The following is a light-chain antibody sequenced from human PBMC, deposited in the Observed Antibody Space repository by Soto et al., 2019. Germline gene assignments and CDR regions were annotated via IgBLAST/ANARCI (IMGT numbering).Light chain of an antibody. CDR1: QSVSSSY. CDR3: QQYNNWPFS. Sequence: EIVMTQSPTILSVSPGERATLSCRASQSVSSSYLAWYQQKPGQAPRLLIYGASNRATGIPARFSGSGSGTDFTLTISGLQSDDSAVYFCQQYNNWPFSFGQGTRLEIK. V-gene: IGKV3D-15*01. J-gene: IGKJ5*01. CDR2: GAS.